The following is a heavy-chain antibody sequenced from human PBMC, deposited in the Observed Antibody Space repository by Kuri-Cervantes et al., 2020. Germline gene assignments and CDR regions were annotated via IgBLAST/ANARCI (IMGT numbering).Heavy chain of an antibody. V-gene: IGHV3-43D*04. Sequence: GESLKISCAASGFTFDDYAMHWVRQAPGKGLEWVSLISWDGGSTYYADSVKGRFTISRDNSKNSLYLQMNSLRVEVRGLSDSSGCPWGQGTLVTVSS. D-gene: IGHD3-22*01. CDR2: ISWDGGST. CDR3: SGCP. J-gene: IGHJ5*02. CDR1: GFTFDDYA.